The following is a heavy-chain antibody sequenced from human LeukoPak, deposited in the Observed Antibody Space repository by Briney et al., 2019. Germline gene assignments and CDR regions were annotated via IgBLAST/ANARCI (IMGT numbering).Heavy chain of an antibody. CDR3: ARDTGSGSYYE. CDR1: GFTFSSYS. Sequence: PGGSLRLSCAASGFTFSSYSMNWVRQAPGKGLEWVSSISSSYIYYADSVKGRFTISRDNAKNSLYLQMNSLRAEDTAVYYCARDTGSGSYYEWGQGTLVTVSS. V-gene: IGHV3-21*01. J-gene: IGHJ4*02. D-gene: IGHD1-26*01. CDR2: ISSSYI.